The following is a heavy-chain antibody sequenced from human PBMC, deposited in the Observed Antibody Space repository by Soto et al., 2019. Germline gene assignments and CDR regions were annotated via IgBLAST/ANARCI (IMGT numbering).Heavy chain of an antibody. D-gene: IGHD2-15*01. J-gene: IGHJ5*02. CDR1: GYTFTSYY. V-gene: IGHV1-46*01. Sequence: ASVKVSCKASGYTFTSYYMHWVRQAPGQGLEWMGIINPSGGSTSYAQKFQGRVTITRDTSTSTVYMELSSLRSEDTAVYYCARVGRSLNWFDPWGQGTLVTVSS. CDR3: ARVGRSLNWFDP. CDR2: INPSGGST.